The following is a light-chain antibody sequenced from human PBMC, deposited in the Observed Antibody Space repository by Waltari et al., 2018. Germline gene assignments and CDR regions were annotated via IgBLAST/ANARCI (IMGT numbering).Light chain of an antibody. CDR1: QSVSRA. J-gene: IGKJ1*01. Sequence: EIVLTQSPGTLSLSPGGRATLSCRASQSVSRALAWYQQKPGQAPRLLIYGASNRATGIPDRFRGSGSGTDFSLTISSLEPEDFAVYYCQHYLRLPATFGQGTKVEIK. CDR3: QHYLRLPAT. CDR2: GAS. V-gene: IGKV3-20*01.